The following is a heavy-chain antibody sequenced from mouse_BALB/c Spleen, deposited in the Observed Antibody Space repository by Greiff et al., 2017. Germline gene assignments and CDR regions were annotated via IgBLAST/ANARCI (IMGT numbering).Heavy chain of an antibody. CDR3: SRRFYGNYVEWFAY. D-gene: IGHD2-1*01. V-gene: IGHV1-14*01. Sequence: VQLQQSGPELVKPGASVKMSCKASGYTFTSYVMHWVKQKPGQGLEWIGYINPYNDGTKYNEKFKGKATLTSDKSSSTAYMELSSLTSEDSAVYYLSRRFYGNYVEWFAYWGQGTLVTVSA. J-gene: IGHJ3*01. CDR1: GYTFTSYV. CDR2: INPYNDGT.